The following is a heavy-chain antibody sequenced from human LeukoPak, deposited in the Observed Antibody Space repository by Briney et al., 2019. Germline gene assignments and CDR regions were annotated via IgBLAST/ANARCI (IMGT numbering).Heavy chain of an antibody. CDR2: THYRGNT. J-gene: IGHJ4*02. V-gene: IGHV4-59*08. CDR1: GASIRSYY. CDR3: ARQPWGSDGSYYFDY. D-gene: IGHD5-24*01. Sequence: SETLSLTCTVSGASIRSYYWSWIRQPPGKGLEWSAYTHYRGNTNYNRSLKTRVTISLDTSQTQISMQLTSLTAADTAVYYCARQPWGSDGSYYFDYWGQGTLVTVSS.